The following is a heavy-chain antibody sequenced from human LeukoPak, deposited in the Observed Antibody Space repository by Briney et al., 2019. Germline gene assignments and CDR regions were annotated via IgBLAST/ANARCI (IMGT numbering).Heavy chain of an antibody. J-gene: IGHJ4*02. Sequence: SETLSLTCTVSGGSISSYYWSWIRQPPGKGLERIGYIYYSGSTNYNPSLTSRVTISVDTSKNQFSLKLSSVTADTAVYYCARAGYSNYNFDYWGQGTLVTVSS. D-gene: IGHD4-11*01. CDR2: IYYSGST. CDR1: GGSISSYY. CDR3: ARAGYSNYNFDY. V-gene: IGHV4-59*01.